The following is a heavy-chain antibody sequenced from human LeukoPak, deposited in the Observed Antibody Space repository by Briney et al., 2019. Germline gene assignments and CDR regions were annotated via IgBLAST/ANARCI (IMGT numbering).Heavy chain of an antibody. Sequence: PGGSLRLSCAASGFTFSSYSMNWVRQAPGKGLEWVSSISSSSSYIYYADSVKGRFTISRDIANNSLYLQMNSLRAEDTAVYYCARDRPQQWLVRGQRGYYYYMDVWGKGTTVTISS. CDR2: ISSSSSYI. CDR3: ARDRPQQWLVRGQRGYYYYMDV. J-gene: IGHJ6*03. CDR1: GFTFSSYS. V-gene: IGHV3-21*01. D-gene: IGHD6-19*01.